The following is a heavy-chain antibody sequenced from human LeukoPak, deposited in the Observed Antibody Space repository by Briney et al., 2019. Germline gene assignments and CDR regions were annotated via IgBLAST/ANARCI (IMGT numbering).Heavy chain of an antibody. CDR2: IWYDGSNK. D-gene: IGHD3-22*01. V-gene: IGHV3-33*01. Sequence: PGRSLRLSCAASGFTFRSYGMHWVRQAPGKGLEWVAVIWYDGSNKYYADSVKGLFTISRDNSKNTPYLQMNSLRVEDTAVYYCAADSSGYSFDHWGQGTLVTVSS. CDR1: GFTFRSYG. CDR3: AADSSGYSFDH. J-gene: IGHJ4*02.